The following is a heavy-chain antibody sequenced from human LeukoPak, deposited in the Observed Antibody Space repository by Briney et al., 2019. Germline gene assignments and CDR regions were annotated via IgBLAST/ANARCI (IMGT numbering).Heavy chain of an antibody. V-gene: IGHV1-69*13. Sequence: SVKVSCTASGGTFSTYAISWVRQAPGQGLEWMGGIIPILATANYAQKFQGRFTITADESTSTAYMELSSLRSEDTAVYYCATSPTSDSPGYWGQGTLVTVSS. D-gene: IGHD2-21*02. J-gene: IGHJ4*02. CDR3: ATSPTSDSPGY. CDR1: GGTFSTYA. CDR2: IIPILATA.